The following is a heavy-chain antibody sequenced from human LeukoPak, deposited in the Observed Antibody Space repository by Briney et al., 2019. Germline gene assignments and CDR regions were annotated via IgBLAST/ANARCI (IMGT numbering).Heavy chain of an antibody. CDR2: SYPGDSDT. J-gene: IGHJ3*02. CDR3: ARLVGAKGAFDI. V-gene: IGHV5-51*01. CDR1: GYSFTDYC. D-gene: IGHD1-26*01. Sequence: GESLKISCKGSGYSFTDYCIGWVRQMPGKGLEWMGISYPGDSDTRYSPSFQGQVTISTDKSISTAYLQWGSLKASDTAMYYCARLVGAKGAFDIWGQGTMVTVSS.